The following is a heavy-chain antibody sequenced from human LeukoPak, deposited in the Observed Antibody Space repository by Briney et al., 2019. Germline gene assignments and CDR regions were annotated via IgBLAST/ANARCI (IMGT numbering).Heavy chain of an antibody. D-gene: IGHD3-10*01. V-gene: IGHV3-23*01. CDR2: ISGSGGAT. CDR1: GFTFSSYG. CDR3: ARGGVDYYGSGTYYLMYYFDY. Sequence: GGSLRLSCAASGFTFSSYGMSWVRQAPGKGLEWVSAISGSGGATYYADSVKGRVTISRDDPHNTLYLQMNSLRAEDTAVYFCARGGVDYYGSGTYYLMYYFDYWGQGALVTVSS. J-gene: IGHJ4*02.